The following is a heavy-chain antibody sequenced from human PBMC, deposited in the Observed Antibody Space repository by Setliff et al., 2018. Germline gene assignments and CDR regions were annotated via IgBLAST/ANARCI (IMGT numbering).Heavy chain of an antibody. D-gene: IGHD4-4*01. CDR1: GGSIRSGNDL. Sequence: KPSETLSLTCTVSGGSIRSGNDLWSWLRQSPGKGLEWIAYISAYTGRAYYNPSLQSRAALSADTSKSQSSLRLTSVTAADTAVYYCAREVIDPVSSDAFDIWGQGRMVTVSS. J-gene: IGHJ3*02. CDR2: ISAYTGRA. V-gene: IGHV4-30-4*01. CDR3: AREVIDPVSSDAFDI.